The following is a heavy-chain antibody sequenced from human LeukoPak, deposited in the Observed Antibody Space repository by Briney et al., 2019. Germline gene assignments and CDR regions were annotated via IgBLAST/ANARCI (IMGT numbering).Heavy chain of an antibody. CDR2: IYYSGST. V-gene: IGHV4-59*01. CDR3: ARISGEGWYFDY. CDR1: GGSISSYY. Sequence: SETLSLTCTVSGGSISSYYWSWIRQPPGKGLEWIGYIYYSGSTNYNPSLKSRVTISVDTSKNQFSLKLSSVTAADTAVYYCARISGEGWYFDYWGQGTLVTVSS. D-gene: IGHD6-19*01. J-gene: IGHJ4*02.